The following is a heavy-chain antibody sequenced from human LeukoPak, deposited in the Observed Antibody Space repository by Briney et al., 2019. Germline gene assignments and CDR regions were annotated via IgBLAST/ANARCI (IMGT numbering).Heavy chain of an antibody. J-gene: IGHJ5*02. D-gene: IGHD3/OR15-3a*01. CDR3: ARFSFGLVQYNWFDP. CDR1: GGSISSYY. CDR2: IYYTGAT. Sequence: SETLSLTCTVSGGSISSYYWSWIRLPPGKGLEWIGYIYYTGATYYNPSLKSRVTISLDTSKNQFSLKLSSVTAADTAVYYCARFSFGLVQYNWFDPWGQGTLVTVSS. V-gene: IGHV4-59*08.